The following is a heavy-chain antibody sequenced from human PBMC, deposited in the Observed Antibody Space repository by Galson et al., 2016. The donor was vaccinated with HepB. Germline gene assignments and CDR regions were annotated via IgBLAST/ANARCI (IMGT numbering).Heavy chain of an antibody. Sequence: SETLSLTCAVSGDSISSSNWWTWVRQPPGKRPEWIGEIYHSGSTFYNPSLGSRVTISVDKSSNQFSLNLTSVTAADTAAYYCVIVKGGCSSHSCVFDPWSQRTLVTVSS. CDR3: VIVKGGCSSHSCVFDP. V-gene: IGHV4-4*02. D-gene: IGHD2-2*01. J-gene: IGHJ5*02. CDR2: IYHSGST. CDR1: GDSISSSNW.